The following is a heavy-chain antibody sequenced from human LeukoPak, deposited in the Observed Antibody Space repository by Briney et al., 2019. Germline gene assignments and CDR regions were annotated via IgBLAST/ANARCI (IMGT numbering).Heavy chain of an antibody. CDR3: AKDLRDLGFLFDY. D-gene: IGHD2/OR15-2a*01. V-gene: IGHV3-30*18. CDR2: ISYDGSNK. Sequence: GGSLRLSCAASGFTFSSYGMHWVRQAPGKGVEWVAVISYDGSNKYYADSVKGRFTISRDNSKNTLYLQMNSLRAEDTAVYYCAKDLRDLGFLFDYWGQGTLVTVSS. CDR1: GFTFSSYG. J-gene: IGHJ4*02.